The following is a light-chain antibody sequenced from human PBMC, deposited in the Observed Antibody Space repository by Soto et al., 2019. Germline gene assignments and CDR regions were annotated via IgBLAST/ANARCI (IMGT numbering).Light chain of an antibody. CDR3: QQYHNWPPIT. V-gene: IGKV3-15*01. CDR2: GAS. CDR1: QSVSTK. Sequence: EILMPQSPATLSVSPGETATLSCRASQSVSTKLAWYQQKPGQAPRLLINGASTRATGVPARFSGWGSGTEFTLTISSLQSEDFAVYYCQQYHNWPPITFGGGTKVDIK. J-gene: IGKJ4*01.